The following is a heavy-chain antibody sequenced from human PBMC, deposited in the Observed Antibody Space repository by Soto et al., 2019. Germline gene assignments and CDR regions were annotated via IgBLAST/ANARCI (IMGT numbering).Heavy chain of an antibody. D-gene: IGHD3-10*01. CDR2: IGTAGDT. CDR3: ARAAPSMVRGVMVGYYYYGMDV. CDR1: GFTFSSYD. J-gene: IGHJ6*02. V-gene: IGHV3-13*01. Sequence: EVQLVESGGGLVQPGGSLRLSCAASGFTFSSYDMHWVRQATGKGLEWVSAIGTAGDTYYPGSVKGRFTISRENAKNSVYLQMNSLRAGDTAVYYCARAAPSMVRGVMVGYYYYGMDVWGQGTTVTVSS.